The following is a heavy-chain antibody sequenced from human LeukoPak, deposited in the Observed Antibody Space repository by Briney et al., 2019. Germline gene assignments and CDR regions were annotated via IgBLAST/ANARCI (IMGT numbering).Heavy chain of an antibody. CDR2: ISSSSSYI. Sequence: GGSLRLTCAASGFTFSSYSMNWVRQAPGKGLEWVSSISSSSSYIYYADSVKVRFTISRDNAKNSLYLQMNSLRAEDTAVYYCARDAYYGSGNFDYWGQGTLVTVSS. V-gene: IGHV3-21*01. D-gene: IGHD3-10*01. CDR3: ARDAYYGSGNFDY. J-gene: IGHJ4*02. CDR1: GFTFSSYS.